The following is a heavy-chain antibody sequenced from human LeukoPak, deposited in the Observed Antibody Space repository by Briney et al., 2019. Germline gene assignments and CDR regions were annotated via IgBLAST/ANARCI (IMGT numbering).Heavy chain of an antibody. D-gene: IGHD3-22*01. J-gene: IGHJ4*02. CDR1: GFTFDDYG. V-gene: IGHV3-30*03. CDR2: ISYDGSNK. CDR3: ARSGASSGYYYV. Sequence: GGSLRLSCAASGFTFDDYGMHWVRQAPGKGLEWVAVISYDGSNKYYADSVKGRFTISRDNSKNTLYLQMNSLRAEDTAVYYCARSGASSGYYYVWGQGTLVTVSS.